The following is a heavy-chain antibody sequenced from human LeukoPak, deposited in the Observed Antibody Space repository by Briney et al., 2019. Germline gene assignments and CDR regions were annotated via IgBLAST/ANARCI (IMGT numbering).Heavy chain of an antibody. CDR2: INASGGST. D-gene: IGHD6-6*01. CDR3: ARDNGHSSSSYFDY. Sequence: ASVKVSCKASGYTFTSDYMHWMRQAPGQGGEWMGIINASGGSTSYAQKFQGRVTMIRDTSTSTVYMELSSLRSEDTAVYYCARDNGHSSSSYFDYWGQGTLVTVSS. J-gene: IGHJ4*02. V-gene: IGHV1-46*01. CDR1: GYTFTSDY.